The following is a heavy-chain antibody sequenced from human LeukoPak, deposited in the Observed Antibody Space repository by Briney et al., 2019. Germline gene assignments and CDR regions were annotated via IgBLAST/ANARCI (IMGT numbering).Heavy chain of an antibody. CDR2: IHYSGTT. D-gene: IGHD2-8*02. V-gene: IGHV4-59*01. CDR1: GGSFSGYY. J-gene: IGHJ4*02. CDR3: ARRSTTGPPYYLEY. Sequence: SETLSLTCAVYGGSFSGYYWSWVRQPPGKGLEWIGYIHYSGTTNYNPSLRSRVTMSVDTSKNQFSLTLSSVSAADTAVYYCARRSTTGPPYYLEYWGQGTLVTVSS.